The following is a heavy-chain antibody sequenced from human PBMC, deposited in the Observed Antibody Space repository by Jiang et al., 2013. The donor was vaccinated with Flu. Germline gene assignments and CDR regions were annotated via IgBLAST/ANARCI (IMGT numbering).Heavy chain of an antibody. V-gene: IGHV1-46*01. J-gene: IGHJ4*02. D-gene: IGHD3-22*01. CDR2: INPNGGSP. CDR3: VRGNDQSNYYFLDY. CDR1: GYTFTNYY. Sequence: SGAEVKKPGASVKLSCKASGYTFTNYYMHWVRQAPGQGLEWMGIINPNGGSPTYAQKFQGRVTMTTDTSTSTAHMELSSLRSEDTAVYHCVRGNDQSNYYFLDYWGQGTLVTVSS.